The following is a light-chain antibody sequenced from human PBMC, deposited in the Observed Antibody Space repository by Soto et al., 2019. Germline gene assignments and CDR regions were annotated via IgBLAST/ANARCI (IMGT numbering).Light chain of an antibody. J-gene: IGKJ1*01. V-gene: IGKV1-5*03. Sequence: DIEMTRSRATVSGCVGERVTITGLASQTISCWLVWYQQSPGKAPQLLIYKASTLKSGVPSRFSGSGSGTEFTLTISSLQSDDFATYYCQHYYSYSQAFGQGTKVDIK. CDR1: QTISCW. CDR3: QHYYSYSQA. CDR2: KAS.